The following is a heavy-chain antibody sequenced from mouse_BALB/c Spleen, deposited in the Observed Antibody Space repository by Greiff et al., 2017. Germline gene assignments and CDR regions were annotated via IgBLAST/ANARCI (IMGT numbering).Heavy chain of an antibody. J-gene: IGHJ2*01. Sequence: DVMLVESGGGLVKPGGSLKLSCAASGFTFSSYAMSWVRQTPEKRLEWVASISSGGSTYYPDSVKGRFTISRDNARNILYLQMSSLRSEDTAMYYCARGDDYWGQGTTLTVSS. V-gene: IGHV5-6-5*01. CDR3: ARGDDY. CDR2: ISSGGST. CDR1: GFTFSSYA.